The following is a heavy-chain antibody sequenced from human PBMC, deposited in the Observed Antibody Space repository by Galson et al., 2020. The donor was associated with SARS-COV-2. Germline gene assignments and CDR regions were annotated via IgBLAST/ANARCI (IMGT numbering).Heavy chain of an antibody. J-gene: IGHJ4*02. Sequence: GGSLRLSCAASGFTFSSYSMNWVRQAPGKGPEWGSYISSSSSTIYYANSVKDRITSSRDNAKNSLYLEMNSLRAGDRAVYYCARVPFDYWGQGTLVTVSS. CDR3: ARVPFDY. CDR1: GFTFSSYS. V-gene: IGHV3-48*01. CDR2: ISSSSSTI.